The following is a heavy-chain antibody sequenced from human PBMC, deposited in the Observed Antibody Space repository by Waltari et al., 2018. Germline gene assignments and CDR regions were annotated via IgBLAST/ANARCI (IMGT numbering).Heavy chain of an antibody. CDR3: AREGSYYELGYYYYYYMDV. V-gene: IGHV4-39*07. CDR1: GGPISSSSYY. D-gene: IGHD1-26*01. J-gene: IGHJ6*03. Sequence: QLQLQESVPGLVKPSETLSLTCTVSGGPISSSSYYWGWIRQPPGKGLEWIGSIYTSGSTNYNPSLKSRVTMSVDTSKNQFSLKLSSVTAADTAVYYCAREGSYYELGYYYYYYMDVWGKGTTVTVSS. CDR2: IYTSGST.